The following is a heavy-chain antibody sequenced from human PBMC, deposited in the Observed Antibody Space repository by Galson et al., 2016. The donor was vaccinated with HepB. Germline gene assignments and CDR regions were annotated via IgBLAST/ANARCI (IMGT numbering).Heavy chain of an antibody. Sequence: SLRLSCAASGLTFSSYSLNWVRQAPGKGLEWVAVISYDGSNRHYADAVKGRFTISRDSSTNTVYLQMNSLRADDTAVYFCARDRGLLHYYYGMDVWGQGTTVNVSS. J-gene: IGHJ6*02. CDR3: ARDRGLLHYYYGMDV. CDR2: ISYDGSNR. CDR1: GLTFSSYS. D-gene: IGHD4-17*01. V-gene: IGHV3-33*08.